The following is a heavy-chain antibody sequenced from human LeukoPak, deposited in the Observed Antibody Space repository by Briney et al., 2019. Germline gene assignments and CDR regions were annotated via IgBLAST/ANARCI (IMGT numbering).Heavy chain of an antibody. CDR2: IYPGDSDT. Sequence: GESLKISCKGSGYSFTSYWIGWVRQMPGKGLEWMGIIYPGDSDTRYSPSFQGQVTIPADKSISTAYLQWSSLKASDTAMYYCARHSEVGVVNGGGTPHYWPQGTLVPVSS. CDR1: GYSFTSYW. CDR3: ARHSEVGVVNGGGTPHY. J-gene: IGHJ4*02. D-gene: IGHD3-3*01. V-gene: IGHV5-51*01.